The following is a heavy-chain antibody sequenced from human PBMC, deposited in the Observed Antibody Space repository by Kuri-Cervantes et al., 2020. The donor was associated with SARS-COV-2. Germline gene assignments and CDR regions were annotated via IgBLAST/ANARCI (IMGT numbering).Heavy chain of an antibody. CDR3: ARLNSSWRTPAQPAYVPHYYYYMDV. V-gene: IGHV3-53*01. CDR2: IYSGGST. CDR1: GFTVSSNY. J-gene: IGHJ6*03. D-gene: IGHD6-13*01. Sequence: GGSLRLSCAASGFTVSSNYMSWVRQAPGKGLEWVSVIYSGGSTYYADSVKGRFTTSRDNSKNTLYLQMNSLRAVDTAVYYCARLNSSWRTPAQPAYVPHYYYYMDVWGKGTTVTVSS.